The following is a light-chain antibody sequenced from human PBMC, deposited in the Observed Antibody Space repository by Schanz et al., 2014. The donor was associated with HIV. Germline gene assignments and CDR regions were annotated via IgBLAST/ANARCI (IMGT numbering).Light chain of an antibody. CDR2: LAS. J-gene: IGKJ4*01. CDR3: QQSFSTPLT. CDR1: QSISNY. Sequence: DIQMTQSPSSLSASVGDRVTITCRASQSISNYLNWYQQKPGKAPNLLIYLASSLQSGVPSRFSGSGSGTYFTLTIDRLQLEDFALYYCQQSFSTPLTFGGGTKVEIK. V-gene: IGKV1-39*01.